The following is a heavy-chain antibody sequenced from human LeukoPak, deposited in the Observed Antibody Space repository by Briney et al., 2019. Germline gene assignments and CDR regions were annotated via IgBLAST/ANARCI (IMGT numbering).Heavy chain of an antibody. CDR3: IAHFPYFYGFDV. CDR2: IKSEGEGATT. J-gene: IGHJ6*04. Sequence: PGVSLRLSCASSGFTIGTAWMSWVRQAPGKGLEWLGHIKSEGEGATTDYAAPAKGRFAISRDDSKNMIYLQMSSLKTDDTAIYYCIAHFPYFYGFDVWGKGTTVTVSS. D-gene: IGHD3-3*02. CDR1: GFTIGTAW. V-gene: IGHV3-15*01.